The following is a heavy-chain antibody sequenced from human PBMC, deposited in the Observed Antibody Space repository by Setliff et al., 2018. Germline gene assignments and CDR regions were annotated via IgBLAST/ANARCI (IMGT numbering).Heavy chain of an antibody. V-gene: IGHV3-11*04. CDR2: ISTSGNTV. D-gene: IGHD3-10*01. J-gene: IGHJ6*03. CDR3: ARDITLTTVREGGMDV. Sequence: GSLRLSCAASGFTFGDYYMNWIRQAPGKGLEWVSYISTSGNTVEYVDSVKGRFTISRDNAKNLLYLEMNSLRAEDTAVYYCARDITLTTVREGGMDVWGKGTTVTVSS. CDR1: GFTFGDYY.